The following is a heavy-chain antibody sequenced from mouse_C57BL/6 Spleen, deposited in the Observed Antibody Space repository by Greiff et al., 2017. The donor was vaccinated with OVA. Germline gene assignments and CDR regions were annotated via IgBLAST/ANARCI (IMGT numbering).Heavy chain of an antibody. D-gene: IGHD1-1*01. CDR1: GFTFSDYG. CDR3: ARNYGSSYWYFDV. J-gene: IGHJ1*03. Sequence: EVMLVESGGGLVKPGGSLKLSCAASGFTFSDYGMHWVRQAPEKGLEWVAYLYSCSSTLYSADTVKGRFTISRDNAKNTLFLKMTSLRSEDTAMYYCARNYGSSYWYFDVWGTGTTVTVSA. V-gene: IGHV5-17*01. CDR2: LYSCSSTL.